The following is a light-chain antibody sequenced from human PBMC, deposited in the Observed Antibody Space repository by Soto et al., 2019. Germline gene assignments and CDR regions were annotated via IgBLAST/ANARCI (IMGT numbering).Light chain of an antibody. Sequence: EIVLTQSPDTLSLSPGERATLSCRASQSVRSNYLAWYQQKPGQAPRFLIYDASSRATGIPDRFSGSGSGTDFTLTISRLEPEDVAVYYCQQYGSSPLTFGGGTKVDIK. CDR3: QQYGSSPLT. V-gene: IGKV3-20*01. J-gene: IGKJ4*01. CDR1: QSVRSNY. CDR2: DAS.